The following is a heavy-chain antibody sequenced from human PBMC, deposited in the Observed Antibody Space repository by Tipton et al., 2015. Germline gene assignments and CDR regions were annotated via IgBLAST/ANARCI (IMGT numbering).Heavy chain of an antibody. J-gene: IGHJ4*02. CDR3: ARRFSHSSSWTFDY. CDR1: GGSVSSGSSYH. D-gene: IGHD6-13*01. CDR2: VHYSGST. Sequence: GLVKPSETLSLICTVSGGSVSSGSSYHWSWIRQPPGKGLEWIGSVHYSGSTYYNPSLKSRVTISVDTSKNQFSLKLSSVTAADTAVYYCARRFSHSSSWTFDYWGQGTLVTVSS. V-gene: IGHV4-39*01.